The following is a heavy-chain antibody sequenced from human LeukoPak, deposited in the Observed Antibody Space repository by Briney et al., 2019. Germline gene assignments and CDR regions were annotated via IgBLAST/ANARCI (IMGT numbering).Heavy chain of an antibody. D-gene: IGHD5-18*01. V-gene: IGHV3-30*02. CDR1: GFTFSSYG. J-gene: IGHJ4*02. CDR3: AKDLQKYSYGPYYFDY. Sequence: PGGSLRLSCAASGFTFSSYGMHWVRQAPGKGLEWVVFIRYDGSNKYYADSVKGRFTISRDNSKNTLYLQMNSLRAEDTAVYYCAKDLQKYSYGPYYFDYWGQGTLVTVSS. CDR2: IRYDGSNK.